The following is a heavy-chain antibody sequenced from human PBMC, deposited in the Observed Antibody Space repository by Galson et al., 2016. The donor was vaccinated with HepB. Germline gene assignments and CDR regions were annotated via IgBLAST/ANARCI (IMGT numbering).Heavy chain of an antibody. CDR1: GFTFSSYW. CDR3: ARGGGYYYFDY. Sequence: SLRLSCAASGFTFSSYWMHWVRQAPGKGLVWVSRINSDESNTNYADSVKGRFTISRDNAKNTLYLQMNSLRAEDTAVYYRARGGGYYYFDYWGQGNLVTVSS. V-gene: IGHV3-74*01. D-gene: IGHD2-21*01. CDR2: INSDESNT. J-gene: IGHJ4*02.